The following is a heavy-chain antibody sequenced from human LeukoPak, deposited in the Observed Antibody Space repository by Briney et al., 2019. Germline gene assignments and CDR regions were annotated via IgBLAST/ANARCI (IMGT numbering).Heavy chain of an antibody. CDR3: ARGSEVVAAANNWFDP. J-gene: IGHJ5*02. D-gene: IGHD2-2*01. CDR1: GFTFSSYS. Sequence: GGSLRLSCAASGFTFSSYSMNWVRQAPGMWLEWVSSISTSSIYIYYADSVKGRFTISRDNAKNSLYLQMNSLRAEDTAVYYCARGSEVVAAANNWFDPWGQGTLVTVSS. CDR2: ISTSSIYI. V-gene: IGHV3-21*01.